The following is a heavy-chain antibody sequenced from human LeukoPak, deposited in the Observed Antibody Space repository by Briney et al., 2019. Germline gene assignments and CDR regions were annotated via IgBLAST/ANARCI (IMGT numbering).Heavy chain of an antibody. V-gene: IGHV1-69*02. CDR3: ASSIYYDFWSGYSNWFDP. Sequence: SVKVSCKASGGTFSSYTISWMRQAPGQGLEWMGRIIPILGIANYAQKFQGRVTITADKSTSTAYMELSSLRSEDTAVYYCASSIYYDFWSGYSNWFDPWGRGTLVTVSS. CDR2: IIPILGIA. D-gene: IGHD3-3*01. CDR1: GGTFSSYT. J-gene: IGHJ5*02.